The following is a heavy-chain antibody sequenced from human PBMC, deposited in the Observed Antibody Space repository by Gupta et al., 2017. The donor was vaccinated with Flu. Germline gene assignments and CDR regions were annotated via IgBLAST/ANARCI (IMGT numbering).Heavy chain of an antibody. J-gene: IGHJ6*02. V-gene: IGHV4-34*01. CDR3: ARGVTSAYYYYYGMDV. CDR2: INHSGST. D-gene: IGHD2-21*02. CDR1: GGSFSGYY. Sequence: QVQLQQWGAGLLKPSETLSLTCAVYGGSFSGYYWSWIRQPPGKGLEWIGEINHSGSTNYNPSLKSRVTISVDTSKNQFSLKLSFVTAADTAVYYCARGVTSAYYYYYGMDVWGQGTTVTVSS.